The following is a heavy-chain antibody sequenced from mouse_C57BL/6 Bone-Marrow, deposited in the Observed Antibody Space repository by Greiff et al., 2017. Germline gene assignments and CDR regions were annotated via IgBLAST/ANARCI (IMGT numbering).Heavy chain of an antibody. CDR2: INPNNGGT. V-gene: IGHV1-18*01. CDR3: ARSDIYYYGSSHGGYFDV. CDR1: GYTFTDYN. J-gene: IGHJ1*03. Sequence: SGPELVKPGASVKIPCKASGYTFTDYNMDWVKQSHGKSLEWIGDINPNNGGTIYNQKFKGKATLTVDKSSSTAYMELRSLTSEDTAVYYCARSDIYYYGSSHGGYFDVWGTGTTVTVSS. D-gene: IGHD1-1*01.